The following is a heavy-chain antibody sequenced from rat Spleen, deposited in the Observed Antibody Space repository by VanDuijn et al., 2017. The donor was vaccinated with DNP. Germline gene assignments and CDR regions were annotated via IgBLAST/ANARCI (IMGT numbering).Heavy chain of an antibody. J-gene: IGHJ2*01. CDR3: ARPDY. CDR1: RFTFSDYN. Sequence: EVQLVESEGGLVQPGRSLKLSCAASRFTFSDYNMAWVRQAPKKGLEWVATISYDGSRTYYRDSVKGRFTISRDNAKSTLYLQMDSLRSEDTATYYCARPDYWGQGVMVTVSS. V-gene: IGHV5-7*01. CDR2: ISYDGSRT.